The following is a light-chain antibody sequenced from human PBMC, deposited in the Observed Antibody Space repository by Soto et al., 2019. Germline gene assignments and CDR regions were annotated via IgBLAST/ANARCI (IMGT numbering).Light chain of an antibody. CDR2: DVS. V-gene: IGLV2-14*01. J-gene: IGLJ1*01. Sequence: QSALTQPASVSGSPGQSITISCTGTSSDVGGYNYVSWYQQHPGKAPKLMIYDVSNRPSGVSNRFSGSKSGNTASLTISGLQAEDEADYYCSSYTSSSTLLYVFGTGTKL. CDR3: SSYTSSSTLLYV. CDR1: SSDVGGYNY.